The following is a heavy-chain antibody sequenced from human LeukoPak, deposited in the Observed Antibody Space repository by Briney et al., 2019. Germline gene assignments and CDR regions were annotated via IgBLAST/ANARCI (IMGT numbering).Heavy chain of an antibody. Sequence: GASVKVSCKASGGTFSSYAISWVRQAPGQGLEWMGGIIPIFGTANYAQKFQGRVTITADESTSTAYMELCSLRSEDTAVYYCARKVAATVTTNYFDYWGQGTLVTVSS. J-gene: IGHJ4*02. CDR2: IIPIFGTA. D-gene: IGHD4-17*01. CDR3: ARKVAATVTTNYFDY. V-gene: IGHV1-69*13. CDR1: GGTFSSYA.